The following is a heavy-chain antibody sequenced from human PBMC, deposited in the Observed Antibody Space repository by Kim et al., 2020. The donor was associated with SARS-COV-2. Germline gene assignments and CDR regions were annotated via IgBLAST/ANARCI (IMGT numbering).Heavy chain of an antibody. Sequence: GGSLRLSCAASGFTFSSYWMSWVRQAPGKGLEWVANIKQDGSEKYYVDSVKGRFTISRDNAKNSLYLQMNSLRAEDTAVYYCARDFWAYGRFLEWLLSGAFDIWGQGTMVTVSS. CDR1: GFTFSSYW. J-gene: IGHJ3*02. D-gene: IGHD3-3*01. CDR3: ARDFWAYGRFLEWLLSGAFDI. V-gene: IGHV3-7*01. CDR2: IKQDGSEK.